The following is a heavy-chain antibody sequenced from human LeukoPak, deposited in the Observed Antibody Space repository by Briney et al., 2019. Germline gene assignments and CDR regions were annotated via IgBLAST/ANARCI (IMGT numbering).Heavy chain of an antibody. Sequence: ASVKVSCKASGYTFTSYGISWVRQAPGQGLEWMGWISAYNGNTNYAQKLQGRVTITADESTSTAYMELSSLRSEDTAVYYCAREPRGNDMAWGQGTLVTVSS. CDR2: ISAYNGNT. CDR1: GYTFTSYG. J-gene: IGHJ4*02. D-gene: IGHD1-1*01. V-gene: IGHV1-18*01. CDR3: AREPRGNDMA.